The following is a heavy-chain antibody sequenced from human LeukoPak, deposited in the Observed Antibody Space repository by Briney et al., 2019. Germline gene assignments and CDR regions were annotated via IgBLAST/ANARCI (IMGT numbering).Heavy chain of an antibody. CDR3: AKDTRYYDILTGSY. J-gene: IGHJ4*02. CDR1: GFTFSSYA. V-gene: IGHV3-23*01. D-gene: IGHD3-9*01. Sequence: GGSLRLSCAASGFTFSSYAMSWVRQAPGKGLEWVSAISGSGGSTYYADSVKGRFTISRDNSKNTLYLQMNSLRAEDTAVYYCAKDTRYYDILTGSYWGQGTLVTVSS. CDR2: ISGSGGST.